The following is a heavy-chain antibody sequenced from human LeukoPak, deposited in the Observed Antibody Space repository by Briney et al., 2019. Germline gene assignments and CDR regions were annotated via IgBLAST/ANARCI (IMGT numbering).Heavy chain of an antibody. V-gene: IGHV4-38-2*01. CDR2: VLQTGYT. D-gene: IGHD2-15*01. CDR1: GFSLSGGYY. Sequence: SETLSLTCAVSGFSLSGGYYWGWIRQPPGKGLEWIGSVLQTGYTYYNPSLKSRVTMSEDTSKNQFSLNLNSVTAADTSVYYCARHKRILDCSGASCYGWNFDYWGRGTLVTVSS. J-gene: IGHJ4*02. CDR3: ARHKRILDCSGASCYGWNFDY.